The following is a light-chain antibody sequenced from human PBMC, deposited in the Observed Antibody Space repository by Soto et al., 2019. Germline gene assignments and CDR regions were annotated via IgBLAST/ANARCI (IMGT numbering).Light chain of an antibody. J-gene: IGKJ1*01. Sequence: EIVLTQSPATLSLSPGKRATFSCKASQSVGTSLAWFQQKPGQAPRLLIYDASVRATGIPARFSGSGSGTDFTLTISRLQPEDIAMYYCQQSSNWPPWTFGRGTRVEI. CDR1: QSVGTS. CDR2: DAS. CDR3: QQSSNWPPWT. V-gene: IGKV3-11*01.